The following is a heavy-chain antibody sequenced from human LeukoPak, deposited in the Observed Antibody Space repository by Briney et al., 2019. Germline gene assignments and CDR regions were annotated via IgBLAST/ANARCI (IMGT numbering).Heavy chain of an antibody. J-gene: IGHJ4*02. V-gene: IGHV1-2*02. CDR2: INPHTGAA. CDR3: ARGKSGYSP. Sequence: ASVKVSCKVSGYTFTENYIHWVRQTPGRGLEWMGLINPHTGAANYTQSFQGRVTLTRDTPSSTAYMHLSSLRFDDTAVYYCARGKSGYSPWGQGTPVTVSS. D-gene: IGHD3-22*01. CDR1: GYTFTENY.